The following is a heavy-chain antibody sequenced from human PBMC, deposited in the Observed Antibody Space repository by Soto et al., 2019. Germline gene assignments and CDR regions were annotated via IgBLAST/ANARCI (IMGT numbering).Heavy chain of an antibody. J-gene: IGHJ4*02. CDR3: AKDLGEWHIGVVTAIEY. Sequence: GGSLRLSCAASGFTFSSYAMSWVRQAPGKGLEWVSAISGSGGSTYYADSVKGRFTISRDNSKNTLYLQMNSLRAEDTAVYYCAKDLGEWHIGVVTAIEYWGQGTLVTVSS. CDR2: ISGSGGST. CDR1: GFTFSSYA. D-gene: IGHD2-21*02. V-gene: IGHV3-23*01.